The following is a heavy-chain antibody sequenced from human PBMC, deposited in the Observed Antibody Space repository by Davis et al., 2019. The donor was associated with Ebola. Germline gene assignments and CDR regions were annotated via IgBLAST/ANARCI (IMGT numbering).Heavy chain of an antibody. J-gene: IGHJ4*02. CDR3: ARESGGGIDY. V-gene: IGHV3-71*01. Sequence: GGSLRLSCAASGFTVSSNYMSWVRQAPGKGLEWVGFIRNKAYGGTTEYAASVKGRFTISRDDSGNIAYLQMNSLKIEDTAVYYCARESGGGIDYWGQGTLVTVSS. CDR1: GFTVSSNY. D-gene: IGHD1-26*01. CDR2: IRNKAYGGTT.